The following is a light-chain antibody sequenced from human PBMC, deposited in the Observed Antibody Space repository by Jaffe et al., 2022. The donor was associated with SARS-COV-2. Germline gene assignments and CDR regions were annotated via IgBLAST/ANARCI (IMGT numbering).Light chain of an antibody. V-gene: IGLV2-14*01. CDR3: SAWTTINPVL. Sequence: QSALTQPASVSGSPGQSITISCTGTSNDVGDYKYVSWYQQHPGKAPRLIIYEVSYRPSGVPDRFSGSVSGTTASLTIFGLQSDDEADYFCSAWTTINPVLFGGGTRLTVL. CDR1: SNDVGDYKY. CDR2: EVS. J-gene: IGLJ2*01.